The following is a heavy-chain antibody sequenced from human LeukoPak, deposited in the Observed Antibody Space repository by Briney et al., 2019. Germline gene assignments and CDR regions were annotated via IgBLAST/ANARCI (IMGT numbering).Heavy chain of an antibody. D-gene: IGHD3-3*01. CDR3: ARVGLRFLDWGYWFDP. Sequence: ASVKVSCKASGYTFTGYYMHWVRQAPGQGLEWMGWINPNSGGTNYAQKFQGRVTMTRDTSISTAYMELSRLRSDDTAVYYCARVGLRFLDWGYWFDPWGQGTLVTVSS. CDR1: GYTFTGYY. CDR2: INPNSGGT. J-gene: IGHJ5*02. V-gene: IGHV1-2*02.